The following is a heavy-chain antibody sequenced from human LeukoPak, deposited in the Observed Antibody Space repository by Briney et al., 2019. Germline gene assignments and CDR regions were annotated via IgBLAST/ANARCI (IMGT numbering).Heavy chain of an antibody. Sequence: GGSLRLSCAASGFTFSSYEMNWVRQAPGKGLVWVSRINSDGINTSYADSVKGRFTISRDNAKNTLYLQMNSLRAEDTAVYYCAKDLMTTDYWGQGTLVTVSS. CDR1: GFTFSSYE. J-gene: IGHJ4*02. CDR3: AKDLMTTDY. CDR2: INSDGINT. V-gene: IGHV3-74*01. D-gene: IGHD4-17*01.